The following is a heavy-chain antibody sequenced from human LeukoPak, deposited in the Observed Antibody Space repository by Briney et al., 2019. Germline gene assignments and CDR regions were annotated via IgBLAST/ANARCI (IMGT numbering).Heavy chain of an antibody. CDR3: ARDSYSFARLYYYYMDV. V-gene: IGHV3-48*01. J-gene: IGHJ6*03. CDR1: GFTFSSYS. CDR2: ISSSSSTI. Sequence: GGSLRLSCAASGFTFSSYSMNWVRQAPGKGLEWVSYISSSSSTIYYADSVKGRFTISRDNAKNSLYLQMNSLRAEDTAVYYCARDSYSFARLYYYYMDVWGKGTTVTVSS. D-gene: IGHD2-21*01.